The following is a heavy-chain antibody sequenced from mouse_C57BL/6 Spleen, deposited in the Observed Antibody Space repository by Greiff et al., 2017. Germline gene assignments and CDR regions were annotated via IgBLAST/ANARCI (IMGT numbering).Heavy chain of an antibody. CDR1: GYAFSSYW. D-gene: IGHD1-1*01. CDR2: IYPGDGDT. J-gene: IGHJ1*03. V-gene: IGHV1-80*01. CDR3: ARSRVLLWYFDV. Sequence: QVQLKQSGAELVKPGASVKISCKASGYAFSSYWMNWVKQRPGKGLEWIGQIYPGDGDTNYNGKFKGKAPRTADKSSSTAYMQLSSLTSEDSAVYFCARSRVLLWYFDVWGTGTTVTVSS.